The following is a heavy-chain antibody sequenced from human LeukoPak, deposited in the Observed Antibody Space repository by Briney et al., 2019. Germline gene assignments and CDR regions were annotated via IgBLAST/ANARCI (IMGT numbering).Heavy chain of an antibody. D-gene: IGHD3-9*01. V-gene: IGHV4-39*01. CDR3: ARCELRYFDWLFPDY. CDR2: IYYSGST. Sequence: PSETLSLTCTVSGGSISSSRYYWGWIRQPPGKGLEWIGSIYYSGSTYYNPSLKSRVTISVDTSKNQFSLKLSSVTAADTAVYYCARCELRYFDWLFPDYWGQGTLVTVSS. CDR1: GGSISSSRYY. J-gene: IGHJ4*02.